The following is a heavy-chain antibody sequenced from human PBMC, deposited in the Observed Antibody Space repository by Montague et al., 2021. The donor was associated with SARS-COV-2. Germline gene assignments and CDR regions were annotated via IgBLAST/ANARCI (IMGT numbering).Heavy chain of an antibody. J-gene: IGHJ6*03. V-gene: IGHV4-59*01. CDR2: IYYSGST. Sequence: SETLSLTCTVSGGSISSYYWSWIRQPPGKGLEWIGYIYYSGSTXXXPSXXXRVTISVDTSKNQFSLKLSSVTAADTAVYYCARDSRTDFPWLFPVSGYYYYYMDVWGKGTTVTVSS. D-gene: IGHD3-9*01. CDR1: GGSISSYY. CDR3: ARDSRTDFPWLFPVSGYYYYYMDV.